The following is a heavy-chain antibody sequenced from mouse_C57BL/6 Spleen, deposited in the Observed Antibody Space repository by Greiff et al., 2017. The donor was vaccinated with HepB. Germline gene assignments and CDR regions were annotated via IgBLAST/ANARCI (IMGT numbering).Heavy chain of an antibody. V-gene: IGHV1-63*01. D-gene: IGHD1-1*01. CDR2: IYPGGGYT. CDR3: ARFYGSSYEVDYFDY. Sequence: QVHVKQSGAELVRPGTSVKMSCKASGYTFTNYWIGWAKQRPGHGLEWIGDIYPGGGYTNYNEKFKGKATLTADKSSSTAYMQFSSLTSEDSAIYYCARFYGSSYEVDYFDYWGQGTTLTVSS. CDR1: GYTFTNYW. J-gene: IGHJ2*01.